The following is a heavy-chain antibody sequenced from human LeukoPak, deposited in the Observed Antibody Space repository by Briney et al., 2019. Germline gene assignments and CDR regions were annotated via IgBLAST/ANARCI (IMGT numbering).Heavy chain of an antibody. Sequence: GGSLRLSCAAPGFTFSKAWMSWVRQAPGKRLEWVGRIKTKTEGGTTDYAAPVKGRFTISRDDSKNTLYLQMNSLKTEDTAVYYCTTGPWWQWLVNTRGIFDYWGQGTQVTVSS. CDR1: GFTFSKAW. D-gene: IGHD6-19*01. CDR2: IKTKTEGGTT. J-gene: IGHJ4*02. V-gene: IGHV3-15*01. CDR3: TTGPWWQWLVNTRGIFDY.